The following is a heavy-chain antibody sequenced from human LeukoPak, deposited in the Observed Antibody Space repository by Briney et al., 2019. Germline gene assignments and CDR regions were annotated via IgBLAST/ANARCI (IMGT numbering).Heavy chain of an antibody. D-gene: IGHD2-2*01. CDR3: ARDGVVPAANSDNWFDP. V-gene: IGHV4-61*01. CDR1: GDSITSSSYY. CDR2: IYYSGST. Sequence: SETLSLTCSVSGDSITSSSYYWAWIRQPPEKGLEWIGYIYYSGSTNYNPSLKSRVTISVDTSKNQFSLKLSSVTAADTAVYYCARDGVVPAANSDNWFDPWGQGTLVTVSS. J-gene: IGHJ5*02.